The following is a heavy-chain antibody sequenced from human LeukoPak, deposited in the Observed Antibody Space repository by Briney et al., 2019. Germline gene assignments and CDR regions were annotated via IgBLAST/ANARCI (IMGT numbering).Heavy chain of an antibody. CDR3: ARSGPYYYYYYMDV. J-gene: IGHJ6*03. CDR1: GESFSGFY. V-gene: IGHV4-59*10. D-gene: IGHD2-8*02. CDR2: IYTSGST. Sequence: SETLSLTCAVYGESFSGFYWSWIRQPAGKGLEWIGRIYTSGSTNYNPSLKSRVTISVDTSKNQFSLKLSSVTAADTAVYYCARSGPYYYYYYMDVWGKGTTVTISS.